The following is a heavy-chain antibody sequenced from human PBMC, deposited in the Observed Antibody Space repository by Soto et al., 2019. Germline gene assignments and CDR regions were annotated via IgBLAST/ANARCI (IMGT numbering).Heavy chain of an antibody. CDR1: GGTFSSYA. CDR2: IIPIFGTA. Sequence: QVQLVQSGAEVKKPGSSVKVSCKASGGTFSSYAISWVRQAPGQGLEWMGGIIPIFGTANYAQKFQGRVTITADEATSTAYRELISLRSEDTAVYYCSRVHGKRPYYYYYYGMDVWGQGTTVTVSS. CDR3: SRVHGKRPYYYYYYGMDV. V-gene: IGHV1-69*01. J-gene: IGHJ6*02.